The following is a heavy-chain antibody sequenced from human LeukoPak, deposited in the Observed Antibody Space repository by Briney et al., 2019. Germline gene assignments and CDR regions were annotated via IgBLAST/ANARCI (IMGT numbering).Heavy chain of an antibody. D-gene: IGHD6-19*01. V-gene: IGHV1-46*01. J-gene: IGHJ5*02. CDR3: ARDPDLAVAGTVSWFDP. CDR1: GYTLTSYY. Sequence: ASVKVSCKASGYTLTSYYMHWVRQAPGQGLEWMGIINPSGGSTSYAQKFQGRVTMTRDTSTSTVYMELSSLRSEDTAVYYCARDPDLAVAGTVSWFDPWGQGTLVTVSS. CDR2: INPSGGST.